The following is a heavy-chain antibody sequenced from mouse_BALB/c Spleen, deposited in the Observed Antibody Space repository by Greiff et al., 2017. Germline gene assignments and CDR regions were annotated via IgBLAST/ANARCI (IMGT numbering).Heavy chain of an antibody. Sequence: VQLQQSGPELVKPGASVKISCKASGYTFTDYNMHWVKQSHGKSLEWIGYIYPYNGGTGYNQKFKSKATLTVDNSSSTAYMELRSLTSEDSAVYYCARYYRYGYYAMDYWGQGTSVTVSS. J-gene: IGHJ4*01. CDR1: GYTFTDYN. V-gene: IGHV1S29*02. D-gene: IGHD2-14*01. CDR2: IYPYNGGT. CDR3: ARYYRYGYYAMDY.